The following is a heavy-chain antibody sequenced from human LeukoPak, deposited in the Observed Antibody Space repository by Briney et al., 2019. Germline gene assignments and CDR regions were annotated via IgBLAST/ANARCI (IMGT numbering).Heavy chain of an antibody. V-gene: IGHV1-3*01. CDR1: GYTFSKYA. CDR3: ARLNLDGDYFDY. CDR2: INAGNGNT. Sequence: ASVKVSCKASGYTFSKYAIHWVRQAPGQRLEWMGWINAGNGNTRYSQKLQGRVTMTTDTSTSTAYMELRSLRSDDTAVYYCARLNLDGDYFDYWGQGTLVTVSS. D-gene: IGHD1-1*01. J-gene: IGHJ4*02.